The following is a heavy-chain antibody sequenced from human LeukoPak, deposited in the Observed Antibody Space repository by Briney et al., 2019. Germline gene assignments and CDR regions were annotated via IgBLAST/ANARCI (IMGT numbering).Heavy chain of an antibody. V-gene: IGHV3-48*01. CDR2: IRSSSRTI. J-gene: IGHJ3*02. CDR3: AKVFRVAAAGTSTGYYDSSGPRLAFDI. CDR1: GFTFSSYS. Sequence: PGGSLRLSCAASGFTFSSYSMNWVRQAPGKGLEWVSYIRSSSRTIYYADSVKGRFTISRDNSKNTLYLQMNSLRAEDTAVYYCAKVFRVAAAGTSTGYYDSSGPRLAFDIWGQGTMVTVSS. D-gene: IGHD3-22*01.